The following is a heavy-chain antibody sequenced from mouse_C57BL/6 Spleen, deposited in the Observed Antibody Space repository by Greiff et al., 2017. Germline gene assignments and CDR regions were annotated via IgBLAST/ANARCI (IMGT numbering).Heavy chain of an antibody. CDR1: GYTFTSYG. J-gene: IGHJ1*03. V-gene: IGHV1-81*01. CDR3: AREGVYGNYVYWYFDV. D-gene: IGHD2-1*01. CDR2: IYPRSGNT. Sequence: VKLVESGAELARPGASVKLSCKASGYTFTSYGISWVKQRTGQGLEWIGEIYPRSGNTYYNEKFKGKATLTADKSSSTAYMELRSLTSEDSAVYFCAREGVYGNYVYWYFDVWGTGTTVTVSS.